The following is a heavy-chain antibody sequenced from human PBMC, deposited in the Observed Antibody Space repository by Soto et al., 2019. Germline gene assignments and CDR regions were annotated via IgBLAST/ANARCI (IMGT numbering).Heavy chain of an antibody. V-gene: IGHV3-53*02. J-gene: IGHJ3*02. CDR3: ARGVAAAGQDAFDI. D-gene: IGHD6-13*01. Sequence: EVQLVETGGGLIQTGGSLRLSCAASGFTVSSNYMSWVRQAPGKGLEWVSVIYSGGSTYYADSVKGRFTISRDNSKNTLYLQMNSLRAEDTAVYYCARGVAAAGQDAFDIWGEGTMVTVSS. CDR1: GFTVSSNY. CDR2: IYSGGST.